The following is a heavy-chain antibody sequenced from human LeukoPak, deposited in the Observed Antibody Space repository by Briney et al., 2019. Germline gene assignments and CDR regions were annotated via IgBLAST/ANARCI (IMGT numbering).Heavy chain of an antibody. V-gene: IGHV3-21*01. Sequence: NPGGSLRLSCAASGFTISSYSMNWVRQAPGKGLEWVSSISSSSSYIYYADSVKGRFTISRDNAKNSLYLQMNSLRAEDTAVYYCARGPPEGFDYWGQGTLVTASS. J-gene: IGHJ4*02. CDR1: GFTISSYS. CDR2: ISSSSSYI. CDR3: ARGPPEGFDY. D-gene: IGHD1-14*01.